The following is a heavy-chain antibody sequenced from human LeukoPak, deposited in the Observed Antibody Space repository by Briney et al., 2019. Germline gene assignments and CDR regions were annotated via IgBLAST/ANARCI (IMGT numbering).Heavy chain of an antibody. Sequence: SETLSLTCAVYGGSFSGYYWSWIRQPPGKGLEWIGEINHSGSTNYNPSLKSRVTISVDTSKNQFSLKLSSVTAADTAVYYCARGPEWELLDWGQGTLVTVSS. CDR1: GGSFSGYY. CDR3: ARGPEWELLD. D-gene: IGHD1-26*01. CDR2: INHSGST. J-gene: IGHJ4*02. V-gene: IGHV4-34*01.